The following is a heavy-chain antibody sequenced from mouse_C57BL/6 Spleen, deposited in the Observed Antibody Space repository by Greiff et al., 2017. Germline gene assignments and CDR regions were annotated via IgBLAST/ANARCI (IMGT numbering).Heavy chain of an antibody. V-gene: IGHV5-9*01. Sequence: EVQLVESGGGLVKPGGSLKLSCAASGFTFSSYTMSWVRQTPEKRLEWVATISGGGGNTYYPDSVKGRFTISRDNARNTPYLQMSSLRSEDTALYYCARHRKDVYDYGSSPYWYFDVWGTGTTVTVSS. CDR1: GFTFSSYT. CDR2: ISGGGGNT. CDR3: ARHRKDVYDYGSSPYWYFDV. D-gene: IGHD1-1*01. J-gene: IGHJ1*03.